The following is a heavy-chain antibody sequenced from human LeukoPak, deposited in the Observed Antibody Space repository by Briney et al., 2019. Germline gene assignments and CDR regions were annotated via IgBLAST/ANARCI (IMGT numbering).Heavy chain of an antibody. CDR2: IYYSGST. Sequence: SETLSLTCAVSGYSISSYYWSWIRQPPGKGLEWIGYIYYSGSTNYNPSLKSRVTISVDTSKNQFSLKLSSVTAADTAVYYCARGEWPSTFDYWGQGTLVTVSS. J-gene: IGHJ4*02. V-gene: IGHV4-59*01. CDR1: GYSISSYY. CDR3: ARGEWPSTFDY. D-gene: IGHD3-3*01.